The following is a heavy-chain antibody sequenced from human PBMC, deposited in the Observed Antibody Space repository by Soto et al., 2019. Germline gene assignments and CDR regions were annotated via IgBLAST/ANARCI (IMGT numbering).Heavy chain of an antibody. CDR2: ITDTGGDA. Sequence: GGSLRLSCVASGLTFGSRAMSWVRQAPGEGLQWVSTITDTGGDAKYADSVRGRFVISRDNSKKTLYLQMTSLTAEDSAMYYCARGSTDSYPGSRIFDFWGQGTLVTVSS. V-gene: IGHV3-23*01. CDR3: ARGSTDSYPGSRIFDF. D-gene: IGHD3-10*01. CDR1: GLTFGSRA. J-gene: IGHJ4*02.